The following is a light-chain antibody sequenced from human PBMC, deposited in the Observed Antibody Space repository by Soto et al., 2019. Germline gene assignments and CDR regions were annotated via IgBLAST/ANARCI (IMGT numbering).Light chain of an antibody. Sequence: SYELTQPPSVSVAPGQTARITCGGNNIGSKSVHWYQQKPGQAPVLVVYADSDRPSGIPERFSGSNSGNTATLTISRVEAGDGADYYCQVWDTSSDLGVFGGGTKLTVL. V-gene: IGLV3-21*02. CDR3: QVWDTSSDLGV. CDR2: ADS. J-gene: IGLJ3*02. CDR1: NIGSKS.